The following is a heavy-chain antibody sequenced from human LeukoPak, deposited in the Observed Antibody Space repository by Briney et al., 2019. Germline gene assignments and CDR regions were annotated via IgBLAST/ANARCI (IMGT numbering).Heavy chain of an antibody. D-gene: IGHD6-13*01. CDR1: GFTFSSFA. CDR2: ISGSGGDSGGST. J-gene: IGHJ4*02. V-gene: IGHV3-23*01. CDR3: AKHRSGIAASGSNY. Sequence: GGSLRLSCAASGFTFSSFAMSWVRQAPGKGLEWVSVSVISGSGGDSGGSTYYADSVKGRFTISRDDSNNTLYLQMNNLKVEDTAVYYCAKHRSGIAASGSNYWGPGTLVSVSS.